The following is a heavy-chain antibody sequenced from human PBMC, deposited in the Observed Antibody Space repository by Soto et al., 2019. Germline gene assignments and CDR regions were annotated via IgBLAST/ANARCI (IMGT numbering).Heavy chain of an antibody. CDR1: GFTFSSYG. V-gene: IGHV3-30*18. D-gene: IGHD2-15*01. J-gene: IGHJ4*02. Sequence: GGSLRLSCAASGFTFSSYGMHWARQAPGKGLEWVAVISYDGSNKYYADSVKGRFTISRDNSKNTLYLQMNSLRAEDTAVYYCAKDLLVVAATTDYYFDYWGQGTLVTVSS. CDR2: ISYDGSNK. CDR3: AKDLLVVAATTDYYFDY.